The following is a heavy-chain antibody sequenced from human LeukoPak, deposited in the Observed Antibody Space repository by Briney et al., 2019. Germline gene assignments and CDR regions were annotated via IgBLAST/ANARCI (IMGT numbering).Heavy chain of an antibody. CDR1: GFTFSSYS. D-gene: IGHD6-19*01. CDR2: ISSSSSYM. V-gene: IGHV3-21*01. CDR3: ARDRKRYSSGWEANDY. Sequence: PGGSLRLSCAASGFTFSSYSMNWVRQAPGKGLEWVSSISSSSSYMYYADSVKGRFTISRDNAKNSLYLQMNSLRAEDTAVYYCARDRKRYSSGWEANDYWGQGTLVTVSS. J-gene: IGHJ4*02.